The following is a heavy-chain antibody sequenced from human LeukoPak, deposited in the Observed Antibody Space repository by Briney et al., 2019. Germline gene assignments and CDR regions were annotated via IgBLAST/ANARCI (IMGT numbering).Heavy chain of an antibody. CDR2: IRYDGSNK. CDR1: GFTFSSYG. V-gene: IGHV3-30*02. Sequence: PGGSLRLSCAASGFTFSSYGMHWVRQAPGKGLEWVAFIRYDGSNKYYADSVKGRFTISRDNSKNTLYLQMNSLRAEDTAVYYCAKDPGYDFWSPNVPYYYMDVWGKGTTVTVSS. D-gene: IGHD3-3*01. J-gene: IGHJ6*03. CDR3: AKDPGYDFWSPNVPYYYMDV.